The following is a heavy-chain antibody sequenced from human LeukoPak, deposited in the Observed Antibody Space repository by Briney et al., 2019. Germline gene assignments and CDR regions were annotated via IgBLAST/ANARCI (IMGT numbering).Heavy chain of an antibody. J-gene: IGHJ5*02. D-gene: IGHD3-3*01. CDR3: ARAKDFWSGYYTGGSNWFDP. V-gene: IGHV4-38-2*02. CDR1: GYSISSGYY. CDR2: IYHSGST. Sequence: SETLSLTCTVSGYSISSGYYWGWIRQPPGKGLEWIGGIYHSGSTYYNPSLKSRVTISVDTSKNQFSLKLSSVTAADTAVYYCARAKDFWSGYYTGGSNWFDPWGQGTLVTVSA.